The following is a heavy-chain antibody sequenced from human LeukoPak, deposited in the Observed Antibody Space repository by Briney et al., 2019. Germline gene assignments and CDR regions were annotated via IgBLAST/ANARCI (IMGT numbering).Heavy chain of an antibody. Sequence: ASVKVSCKVSGYTLTELSMHWVRQAPGKGLEWMGGLDPEDGETIYAQKFQGRVTMTEDTSTDTAYMELSSLRSEDTAVYYCATPPPKLKHYGDYYWYFDLWGRGTLVTVSS. D-gene: IGHD4-17*01. CDR3: ATPPPKLKHYGDYYWYFDL. CDR1: GYTLTELS. CDR2: LDPEDGET. J-gene: IGHJ2*01. V-gene: IGHV1-24*01.